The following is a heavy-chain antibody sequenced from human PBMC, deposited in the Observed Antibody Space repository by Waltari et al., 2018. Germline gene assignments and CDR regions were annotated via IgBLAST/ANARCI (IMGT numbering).Heavy chain of an antibody. V-gene: IGHV3-23*03. CDR3: AKPVFLYYYGSGSYYYFDY. D-gene: IGHD3-10*01. Sequence: EVQLLESGGGLVQPGGSLRLSCAASGFTFSSYAMSWVRQAPGKGLEWVSVIYSGVSSTYYADSWNGRFTISRDNSKNTLYLQMNSLRAEDTAVYYCAKPVFLYYYGSGSYYYFDYWGQGTLVTVSS. CDR2: IYSGVSST. CDR1: GFTFSSYA. J-gene: IGHJ4*02.